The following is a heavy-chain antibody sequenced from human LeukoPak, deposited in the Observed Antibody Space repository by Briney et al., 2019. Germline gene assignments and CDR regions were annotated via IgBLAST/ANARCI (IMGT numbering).Heavy chain of an antibody. J-gene: IGHJ5*02. V-gene: IGHV3-23*01. CDR1: GFAFSSYG. CDR2: ISGSGGST. Sequence: GGTLRLSCAASGFAFSSYGMSWVRQAPGKGLEWVSAISGSGGSTYYADSVKGRFTISRDNSKNTLYLQMNSLRAEDTAVYYCAKEAFDYGDLNWFDPWGQGTLVTVSS. CDR3: AKEAFDYGDLNWFDP. D-gene: IGHD4-17*01.